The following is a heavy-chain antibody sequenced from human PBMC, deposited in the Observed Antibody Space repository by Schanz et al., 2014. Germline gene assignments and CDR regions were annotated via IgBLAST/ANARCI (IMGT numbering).Heavy chain of an antibody. J-gene: IGHJ6*02. V-gene: IGHV1-18*01. D-gene: IGHD5-12*01. Sequence: QVQLVQSGAEVKKPGSSVKVSCKASGGTFSSYTITWVRQAPGQGLEWVGWISPYTGNTHYFDKMEGRVTMTTDTSTSTAYMELTSLRSEDTAVYFCARDLTVDTGYVVHYYYYGMDVRGQGTTVTVSS. CDR1: GGTFSSYT. CDR2: ISPYTGNT. CDR3: ARDLTVDTGYVVHYYYYGMDV.